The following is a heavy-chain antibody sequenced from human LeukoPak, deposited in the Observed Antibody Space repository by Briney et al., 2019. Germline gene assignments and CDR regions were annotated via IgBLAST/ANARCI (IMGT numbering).Heavy chain of an antibody. V-gene: IGHV3-7*01. CDR2: IRKDGSEK. J-gene: IGHJ5*02. Sequence: PGGSLRLSCAASGFTFSDYWMSWLRQAPGKGLEWVANIRKDGSEKHYVDSVKGRFTISRDSAKNSLYLQMSSLRAEDTAVFYCARYYYGSGTSFDPWGQGTLVTVSS. CDR1: GFTFSDYW. D-gene: IGHD3-10*01. CDR3: ARYYYGSGTSFDP.